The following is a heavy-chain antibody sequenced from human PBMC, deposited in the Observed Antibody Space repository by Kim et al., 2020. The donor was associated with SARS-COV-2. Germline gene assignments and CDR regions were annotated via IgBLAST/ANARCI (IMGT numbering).Heavy chain of an antibody. CDR3: ARGPGGDRGVNGYDY. V-gene: IGHV1-3*01. D-gene: IGHD3-10*01. J-gene: IGHJ4*02. Sequence: QKFQGRVTITRDTSASTAYMELSSLRSEDTAVYYCARGPGGDRGVNGYDYWGQGTLVTVSS.